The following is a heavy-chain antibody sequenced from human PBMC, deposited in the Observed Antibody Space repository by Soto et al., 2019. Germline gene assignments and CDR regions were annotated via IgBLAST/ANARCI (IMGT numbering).Heavy chain of an antibody. D-gene: IGHD6-6*01. Sequence: GSLRLSCAASGFTFSNYWMSWVRQAPGKGLEWVANIKQDGSEKYYVDSVKGRFTISRDNAKNSLYLQMSSLRAEDTAVYFCARVYSSSSGRAMDVWGQGTTVTVSS. J-gene: IGHJ6*02. CDR2: IKQDGSEK. V-gene: IGHV3-7*04. CDR1: GFTFSNYW. CDR3: ARVYSSSSGRAMDV.